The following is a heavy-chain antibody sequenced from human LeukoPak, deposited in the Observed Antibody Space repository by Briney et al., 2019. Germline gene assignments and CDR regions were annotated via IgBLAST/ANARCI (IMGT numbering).Heavy chain of an antibody. J-gene: IGHJ6*03. D-gene: IGHD6-6*01. CDR3: AKDDSNIAARRLAPSYYYYMDV. CDR2: ISGSGGST. V-gene: IGHV3-23*01. CDR1: GFTFSSFA. Sequence: GGPLRLSCAASGFTFSSFAMSWLRQAPGKGLEWVSAISGSGGSTYYADSVKGRFTISRDNSKNTLYLQMNSLRAEDTAVYYCAKDDSNIAARRLAPSYYYYMDVWGKGTTVTVSS.